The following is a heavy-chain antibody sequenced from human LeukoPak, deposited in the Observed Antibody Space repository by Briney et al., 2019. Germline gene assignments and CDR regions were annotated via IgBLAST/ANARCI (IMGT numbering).Heavy chain of an antibody. V-gene: IGHV3-21*01. CDR3: ARDSFSDA. J-gene: IGHJ5*02. CDR2: ISSRSSYI. Sequence: GGSLRLSCAASGFTLSSCSRNCFRQAPGKGLEWVSSISSRSSYIYYADSVKGRFTISRDNAKNSLYLQMNSLRAEDTAVYYCARDSFSDAWGQGTLVTVSS. D-gene: IGHD2/OR15-2a*01. CDR1: GFTLSSCS.